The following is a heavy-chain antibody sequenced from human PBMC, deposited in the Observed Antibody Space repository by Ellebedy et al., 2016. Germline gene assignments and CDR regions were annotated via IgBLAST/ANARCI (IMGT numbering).Heavy chain of an antibody. V-gene: IGHV3-7*03. D-gene: IGHD6-25*01. J-gene: IGHJ5*01. CDR2: IKEEGSEK. CDR3: ARKPADYSSGWYDF. CDR1: GFSFSNYW. Sequence: GESLKISCAASGFSFSNYWMSWVRQVPGKGLEWVANIKEEGSEKYFGASVRGRFAVSRDNSRNSLYLQMNSLRVEDTAVYHCARKPADYSSGWYDFWGQGTLVTVSS.